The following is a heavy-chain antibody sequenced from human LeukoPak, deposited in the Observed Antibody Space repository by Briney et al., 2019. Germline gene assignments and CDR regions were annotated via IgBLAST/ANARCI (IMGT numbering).Heavy chain of an antibody. J-gene: IGHJ4*02. CDR1: GGSLSSSSYY. CDR2: IYYSGST. CDR3: AIAALWGYSYGYDFVY. V-gene: IGHV4-39*01. D-gene: IGHD5-18*01. Sequence: SETLSLTCTVSGGSLSSSSYYWGWIRQPPGKGLEWIGSIYYSGSTYYNPSLKSRVTISVDTSKNQFSLKLSSVPAADTAVDSCAIAALWGYSYGYDFVYWGQGTLVTVSS.